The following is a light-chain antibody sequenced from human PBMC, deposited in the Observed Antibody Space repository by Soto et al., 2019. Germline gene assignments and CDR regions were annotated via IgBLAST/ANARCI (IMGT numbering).Light chain of an antibody. J-gene: IGKJ5*01. V-gene: IGKV3-15*01. CDR1: QSVRSN. CDR3: QQYDNWPPIT. CDR2: GAS. Sequence: ETVMTQSPATLSVSPGERATLSCRASQSVRSNLAWYQQKPGQAPRLLIFGASTRATGIPARFSGSGSGTEFTLTISRLQSEDFAVYYCQQYDNWPPITFGQGTRLEIK.